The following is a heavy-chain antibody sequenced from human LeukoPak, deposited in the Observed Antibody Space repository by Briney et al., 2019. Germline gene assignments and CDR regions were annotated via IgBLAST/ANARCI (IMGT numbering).Heavy chain of an antibody. J-gene: IGHJ4*02. D-gene: IGHD5-12*01. CDR2: IYHSGST. CDR3: ASYSGYDYFSIDY. Sequence: SQTLSLTCAVSGGSISSGGYSWSWIRQPPGKGLEWIGYIYHSGSTYYNPSLKSRVTISVDRSKNQFSLELSSVTAADTAVYYCASYSGYDYFSIDYWGQGTLVTVS. V-gene: IGHV4-30-2*01. CDR1: GGSISSGGYS.